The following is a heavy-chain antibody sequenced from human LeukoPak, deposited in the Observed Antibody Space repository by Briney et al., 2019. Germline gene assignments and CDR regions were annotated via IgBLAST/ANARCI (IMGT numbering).Heavy chain of an antibody. Sequence: GGSLRLSCAASGFTFSSYAMHWVRQAPGKGLEWVAVISYDGSNKYYADSVKGRFTISRDNSKNTLYLQMNSLRAEDTAVYYCARDRTGPQPDAFDIWGQGTMVTVSS. D-gene: IGHD3/OR15-3a*01. CDR1: GFTFSSYA. CDR2: ISYDGSNK. J-gene: IGHJ3*02. CDR3: ARDRTGPQPDAFDI. V-gene: IGHV3-30-3*01.